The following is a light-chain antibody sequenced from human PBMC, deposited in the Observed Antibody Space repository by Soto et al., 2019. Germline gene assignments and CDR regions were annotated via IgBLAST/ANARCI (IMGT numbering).Light chain of an antibody. Sequence: DIQMTHSPSSLSASVGDRVTITCQASQDISNYLNWYQQKPGKAPKLLIYDASNLETGVPSRFSGSGSGTDFTFTISSLQPEDIATYYCQQYDNPLFGGGTKVDIK. CDR3: QQYDNPL. CDR2: DAS. J-gene: IGKJ4*01. V-gene: IGKV1-33*01. CDR1: QDISNY.